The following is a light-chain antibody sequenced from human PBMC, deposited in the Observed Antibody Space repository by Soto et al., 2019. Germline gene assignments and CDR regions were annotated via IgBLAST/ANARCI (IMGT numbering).Light chain of an antibody. CDR1: QDVAGD. CDR3: QEYNGRSS. Sequence: VTTQSPATLSVPPGERATLSCRASQDVAGDLAWYQQKPGQPPRLLIYRTSTRATGVPARFSGSGSGTEFTLTISSLQSEDFAVYYCQEYNGRSSFGQGTKVEIK. V-gene: IGKV3-15*01. J-gene: IGKJ1*01. CDR2: RTS.